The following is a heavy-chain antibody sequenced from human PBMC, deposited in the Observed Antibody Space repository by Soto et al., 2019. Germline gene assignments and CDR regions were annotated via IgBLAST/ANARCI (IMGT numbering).Heavy chain of an antibody. CDR1: GDSVRSVSYY. J-gene: IGHJ4*02. CDR3: VSGTSKSTGFKD. Sequence: NPSETLSLTCVVSGDSVRSVSYYWGWIRQSPGKGPEWVGTIYYSGTTYYNTPVKSRATISVDTSKNQFSLTLTSVTVADAAIYYCVSGTSKSTGFKDWGQGNQVTVSS. D-gene: IGHD6-19*01. V-gene: IGHV4-39*01. CDR2: IYYSGTT.